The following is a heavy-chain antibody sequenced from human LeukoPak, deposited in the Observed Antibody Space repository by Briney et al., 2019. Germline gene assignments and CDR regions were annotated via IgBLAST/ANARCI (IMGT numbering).Heavy chain of an antibody. CDR1: GFTVSAYA. J-gene: IGHJ4*02. D-gene: IGHD4-23*01. Sequence: GGSLRLSCAASGFTVSAYAMAWVREAPGKGLEWVSTIYDDNTYYADSVKGRFTISRDNSKNTLYLQMNSLRAEDTAVYYCARRGDGGRSFDYWGQGTLVTVSS. CDR2: IYDDNT. V-gene: IGHV3-23*01. CDR3: ARRGDGGRSFDY.